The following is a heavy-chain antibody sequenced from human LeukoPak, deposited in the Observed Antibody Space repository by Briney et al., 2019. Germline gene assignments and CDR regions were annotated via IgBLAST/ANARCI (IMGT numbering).Heavy chain of an antibody. Sequence: SETLSLTCTVSGGSISSYYWSWIRQPPGKGLEWIAYIYYSGSTNYNPSLKSRVTISVDTSKNQFSLKLSSVTAADTAAYYCARDRHGSGSAHTFDPWGQGTLVTVSS. CDR3: ARDRHGSGSAHTFDP. CDR1: GGSISSYY. J-gene: IGHJ5*02. V-gene: IGHV4-59*01. D-gene: IGHD3-10*01. CDR2: IYYSGST.